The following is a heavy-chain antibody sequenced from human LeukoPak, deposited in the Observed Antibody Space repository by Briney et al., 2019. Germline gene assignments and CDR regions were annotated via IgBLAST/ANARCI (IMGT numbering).Heavy chain of an antibody. CDR1: GFTFSSYA. D-gene: IGHD3-22*01. V-gene: IGHV3-30*04. Sequence: GGSLRLSCAASGFTFSSYAMHWVRQAPGKGLEWVAVISYDGSNKYYADSVKGRFTISRDNSKNTLYLQMNSLRAEDTAVYYCARDRDYYDSSGYGDAFDIWGQGTMVTVSS. CDR2: ISYDGSNK. J-gene: IGHJ3*02. CDR3: ARDRDYYDSSGYGDAFDI.